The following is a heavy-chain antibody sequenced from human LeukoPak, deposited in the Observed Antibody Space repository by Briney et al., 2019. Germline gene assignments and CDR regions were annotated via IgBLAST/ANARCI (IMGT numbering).Heavy chain of an antibody. V-gene: IGHV3-33*01. J-gene: IGHJ4*02. CDR1: RFTFSNYG. CDR2: IWFDGSNK. CDR3: ARDRGNSHFDY. D-gene: IGHD3-10*01. Sequence: GGSLRLSCSASRFTFSNYGMHWVRQAPGKGLQWVAFIWFDGSNKYYADSVKGRFTISRDNSKNTLYLQINSLSAEDTAVYYCARDRGNSHFDYWGQGTLVTVSS.